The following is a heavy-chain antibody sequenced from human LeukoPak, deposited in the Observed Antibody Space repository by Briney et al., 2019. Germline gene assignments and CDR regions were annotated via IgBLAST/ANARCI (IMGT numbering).Heavy chain of an antibody. CDR3: AGPYDSSGYYSES. Sequence: ASVKVSCKASGYTFTSYDINWVRQATEQGLEWMGWINPNSGGTNYAQKFQGRVTMTRDTSISTAYMELSRLRSDDTAVYYCAGPYDSSGYYSESCGQGTLVTVSS. D-gene: IGHD3-22*01. J-gene: IGHJ4*02. CDR1: GYTFTSYD. V-gene: IGHV1-2*02. CDR2: INPNSGGT.